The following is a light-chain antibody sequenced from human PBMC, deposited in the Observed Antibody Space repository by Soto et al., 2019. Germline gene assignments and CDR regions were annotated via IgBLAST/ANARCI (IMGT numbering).Light chain of an antibody. V-gene: IGKV3-11*01. Sequence: EIVLTQSPATLSLSPGERATLSCRASQSVSSYLAWYQQKPGQAPRLLIYDASSRATGIPARFSGSGSGTDFTLPISSLEPEDFAVYYCQQRSNWWTFGQGTKVEIK. CDR2: DAS. J-gene: IGKJ1*01. CDR3: QQRSNWWT. CDR1: QSVSSY.